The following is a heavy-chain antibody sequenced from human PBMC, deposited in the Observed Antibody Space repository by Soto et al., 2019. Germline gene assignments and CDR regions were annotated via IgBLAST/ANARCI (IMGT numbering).Heavy chain of an antibody. V-gene: IGHV4-61*01. CDR3: ARDGGRDDYDRDY. CDR2: IYYSGST. D-gene: IGHD3-22*01. J-gene: IGHJ4*02. Sequence: PSETLSLTCTVSGGSVSSGSYYWSWIRQPPGKGLEWIGYIYYSGSTNYNPSLKSRVTISVDTSKNQFSLKLSSVTAADTAVYYCARDGGRDDYDRDYWGQGTLVTVSS. CDR1: GGSVSSGSYY.